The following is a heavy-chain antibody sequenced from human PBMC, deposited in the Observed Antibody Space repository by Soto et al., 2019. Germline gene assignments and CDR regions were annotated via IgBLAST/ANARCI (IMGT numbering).Heavy chain of an antibody. CDR2: IYYSGSI. V-gene: IGHV4-39*01. CDR3: ARQSSGWYNWFDP. CDR1: GGSSSSSSYY. J-gene: IGHJ5*02. Sequence: PSETLSLTCSVSGGSSSSSSYYWGWIRQPPGKGLEWIGSIYYSGSIYYNPSLKSRVTISVDTSKNQFSLKLSSVTAAETAVYYCARQSSGWYNWFDPWGQGTLVTVSS. D-gene: IGHD6-19*01.